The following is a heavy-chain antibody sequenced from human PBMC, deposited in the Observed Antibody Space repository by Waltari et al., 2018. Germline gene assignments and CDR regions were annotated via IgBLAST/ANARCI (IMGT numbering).Heavy chain of an antibody. Sequence: EVQLVESGGGLVQPGGSLRLACAASGFTCSSDWMSWVRQAPGKGLEWVANIKQDGSEKYYVDSVTGRFTISRDNAKNSLYLQMNSLGAEYTAVYYCARGRLYSGPWGQGTLVTVSS. CDR3: ARGRLYSGP. CDR1: GFTCSSDW. D-gene: IGHD4-4*01. J-gene: IGHJ5*02. CDR2: IKQDGSEK. V-gene: IGHV3-7*01.